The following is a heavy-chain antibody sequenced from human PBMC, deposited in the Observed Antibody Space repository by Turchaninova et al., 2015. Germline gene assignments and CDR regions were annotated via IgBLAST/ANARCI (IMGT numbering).Heavy chain of an antibody. V-gene: IGHV4-59*08. Sequence: QVQLQESGPGLVKPSETLSLTCTVSGGSISSYYWSWIRQPPGKGLEWIGYIYYSGSTNYNPALKSRVTISVDTSKNQFSLKLSSVTAADTAVYYCARLMELIGGSNYYYMDVWGKGTTVTVSS. J-gene: IGHJ6*03. CDR3: ARLMELIGGSNYYYMDV. CDR1: GGSISSYY. CDR2: IYYSGST. D-gene: IGHD1-7*01.